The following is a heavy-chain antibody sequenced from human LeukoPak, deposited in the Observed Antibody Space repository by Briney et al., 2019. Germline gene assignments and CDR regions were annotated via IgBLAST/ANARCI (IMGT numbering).Heavy chain of an antibody. CDR2: ISGSGGST. D-gene: IGHD3-10*01. Sequence: GGSLRLSCAASGFTFSRYDMSWVRQAPGKGLEWVSAISGSGGSTYYADSVKGRFTISRDNSKNTLYLQMSSLRAEDTAVYYCARGGGYGVKIDYWGQGTLVTVSS. J-gene: IGHJ4*02. V-gene: IGHV3-23*01. CDR1: GFTFSRYD. CDR3: ARGGGYGVKIDY.